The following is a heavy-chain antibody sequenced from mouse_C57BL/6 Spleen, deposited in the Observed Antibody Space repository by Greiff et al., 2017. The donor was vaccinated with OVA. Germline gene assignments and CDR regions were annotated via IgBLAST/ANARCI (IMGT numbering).Heavy chain of an antibody. CDR3: AIYSSSPYAMDY. CDR2: INPNNGGT. J-gene: IGHJ4*01. D-gene: IGHD6-1*01. Sequence: VQLKESGPELVKPGASVKIPCKASGYTFTDYNMDWVKQSHGKSLEWIGDINPNNGGTIYNQKFKGKATLTVDKSSSTAYMELRSLTSEDTAVYYCAIYSSSPYAMDYWGQGTSVTVSS. CDR1: GYTFTDYN. V-gene: IGHV1-18*01.